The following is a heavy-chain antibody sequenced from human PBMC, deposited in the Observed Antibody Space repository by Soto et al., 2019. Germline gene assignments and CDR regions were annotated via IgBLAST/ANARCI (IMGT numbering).Heavy chain of an antibody. V-gene: IGHV1-2*04. D-gene: IGHD5-18*01. CDR2: INPNSGGT. J-gene: IGHJ6*02. Sequence: ASVKVSCKASGYTFTGYYMHWVRQAPGQGPEWMGWINPNSGGTNYAQKFQGWVTMTRDTSISTAYMELSRLRSDDTAVYYCARDQVRGYSYGYRYYYYGMDVWGQGTTVTVSS. CDR1: GYTFTGYY. CDR3: ARDQVRGYSYGYRYYYYGMDV.